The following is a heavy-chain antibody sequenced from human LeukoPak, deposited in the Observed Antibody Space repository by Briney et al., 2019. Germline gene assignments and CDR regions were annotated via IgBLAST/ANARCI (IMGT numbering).Heavy chain of an antibody. V-gene: IGHV4-39*07. CDR2: IYYSGST. J-gene: IGHJ6*03. Sequence: SETLSLTCTVSGGSISSSSYYWGWIRQPPGKGLEWIGSIYYSGSTYYNPSLKSRVTISVDTSKNQFSLKLSSVTAADTAVYYCARERSSSGYSSGWLNYYYYYMDVWGKGTTVTVSS. CDR3: ARERSSSGYSSGWLNYYYYYMDV. CDR1: GGSISSSSYY. D-gene: IGHD6-19*01.